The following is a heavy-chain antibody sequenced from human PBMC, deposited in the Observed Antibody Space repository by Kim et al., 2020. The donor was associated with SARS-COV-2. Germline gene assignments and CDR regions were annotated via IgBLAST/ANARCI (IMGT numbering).Heavy chain of an antibody. CDR2: IIPILGIA. D-gene: IGHD3-22*01. CDR3: ARDVGMIVVVGHVDAFDI. Sequence: SVKVSCKASGGTFSSYAISWVRQAPGQGLEWMGRIIPILGIANYAQKFQGRVTITADKSTSTAYMELSSLRSEDTAVYYCARDVGMIVVVGHVDAFDIWGQGTMVTVSS. CDR1: GGTFSSYA. V-gene: IGHV1-69*04. J-gene: IGHJ3*02.